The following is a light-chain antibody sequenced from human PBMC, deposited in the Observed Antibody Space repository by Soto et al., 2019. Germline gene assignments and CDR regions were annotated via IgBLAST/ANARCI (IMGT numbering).Light chain of an antibody. CDR1: QSISGW. V-gene: IGKV1-5*03. CDR2: KAS. J-gene: IGKJ1*01. Sequence: DIQMTQSPSTLSASVGARVTITCRASQSISGWLAWYQQKPGKAPKLLIYKASSLESGVPSRFSGSGSGKEFTLTISSLQPDDFATYYCHQYDSYWTFGQGTKVDIK. CDR3: HQYDSYWT.